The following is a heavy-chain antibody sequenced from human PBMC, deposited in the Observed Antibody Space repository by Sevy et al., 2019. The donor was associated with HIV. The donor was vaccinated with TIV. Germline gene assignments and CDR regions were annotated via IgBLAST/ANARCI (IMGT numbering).Heavy chain of an antibody. Sequence: SETLSLTCTVSGGSVTSGSHYWSWIRQPPGKGLEWIGYIYYSGSTTYNPSLKSRVTISVDTSKNHFSLKLYSVTTADTAVYYCASRSRNDYNGGDYWGQGTLVIVSS. CDR1: GGSVTSGSHY. V-gene: IGHV4-61*01. CDR3: ASRSRNDYNGGDY. CDR2: IYYSGST. D-gene: IGHD4-4*01. J-gene: IGHJ4*02.